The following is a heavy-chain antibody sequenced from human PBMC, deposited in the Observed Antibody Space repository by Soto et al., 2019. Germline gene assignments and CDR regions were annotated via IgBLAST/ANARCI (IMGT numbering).Heavy chain of an antibody. J-gene: IGHJ5*02. V-gene: IGHV3-74*01. CDR3: ARGIAAAGIGFDP. D-gene: IGHD6-13*01. Sequence: GGSLRLSCAASGFTFSSYWMHWVRQAPGKGLVWVSPINSDGSSKSYADSVKGRFTISRDNAKNTLYLQMNSLRAEDTAVYYCARGIAAAGIGFDPWGQGTLVTVSS. CDR2: INSDGSSK. CDR1: GFTFSSYW.